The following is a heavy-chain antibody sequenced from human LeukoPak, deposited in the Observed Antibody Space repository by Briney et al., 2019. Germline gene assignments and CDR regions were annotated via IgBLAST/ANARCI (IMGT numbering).Heavy chain of an antibody. V-gene: IGHV4-59*01. CDR1: GGSISSYY. D-gene: IGHD6-19*01. J-gene: IGHJ4*02. CDR2: IYYSGST. CDR3: AREPSSGLNDY. Sequence: SETLSLTCTVSGGSISSYYWSWIRQPPGNGLEWIGYIYYSGSTNYNPSLKSRVTISVDTSKNQFSLKLSSVTAADTAVYYCAREPSSGLNDYWGQGTLVTVSS.